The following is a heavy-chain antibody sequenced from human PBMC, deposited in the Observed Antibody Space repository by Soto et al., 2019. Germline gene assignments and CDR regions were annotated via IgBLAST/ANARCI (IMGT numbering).Heavy chain of an antibody. CDR1: GGTFSMYG. CDR2: IIPISGTP. Sequence: QVQLVQSGAEVKKPGSSVKVSCEASGGTFSMYGISWVRQAPGQGLEWMGGIIPISGTPNYAQKFQGRVTITADESTNTGYMELSSLRSEDTAVYYCARAAYTSMATQWFDPWGQGTLVTVSS. J-gene: IGHJ5*02. V-gene: IGHV1-69*01. CDR3: ARAAYTSMATQWFDP. D-gene: IGHD3-16*01.